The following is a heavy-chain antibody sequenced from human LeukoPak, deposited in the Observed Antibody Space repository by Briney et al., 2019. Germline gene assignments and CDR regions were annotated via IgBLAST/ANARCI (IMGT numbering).Heavy chain of an antibody. D-gene: IGHD1-1*01. J-gene: IGHJ4*02. Sequence: ASVKVSCEASGYSFPTYYMHWVRQAPGQGLEWMGIINPNGGSTTYAQKFQGRVTMTRDTSTSTVFMELSSLRSKDTAVYYCARSQLSARSFDSWGQGTLVTVSS. CDR2: INPNGGST. CDR3: ARSQLSARSFDS. CDR1: GYSFPTYY. V-gene: IGHV1-46*01.